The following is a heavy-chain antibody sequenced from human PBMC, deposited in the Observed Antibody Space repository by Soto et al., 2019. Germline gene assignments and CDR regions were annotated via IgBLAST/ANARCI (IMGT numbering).Heavy chain of an antibody. CDR1: GGTFSSYA. Sequence: RASVKVSCKASGGTFSSYAISWVRQAPGQGLEWMGGIVPIFGTANYAQKFQGRVTITADESTSTAYMELSSLRSEDTAVYYCARESYGPEDVWGQGTTVTVSS. V-gene: IGHV1-69*13. CDR2: IVPIFGTA. CDR3: ARESYGPEDV. D-gene: IGHD3-16*01. J-gene: IGHJ6*02.